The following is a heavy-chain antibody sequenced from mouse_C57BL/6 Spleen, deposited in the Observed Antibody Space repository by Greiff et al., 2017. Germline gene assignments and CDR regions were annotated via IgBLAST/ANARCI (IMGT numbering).Heavy chain of an antibody. J-gene: IGHJ3*01. CDR3: TTGNYPAWFAY. CDR2: IDPEDGDT. CDR1: GFNIKDYY. D-gene: IGHD2-1*01. Sequence: EVQLQQSGAELVRPGASVKLSCTASGFNIKDYYMHWVKQRPEQGLEWIGRIDPEDGDTEYAPKFQGKATMTADTSSNPAYLQLSSLTSEDTAVYYCTTGNYPAWFAYWGQGTLVTVSA. V-gene: IGHV14-1*01.